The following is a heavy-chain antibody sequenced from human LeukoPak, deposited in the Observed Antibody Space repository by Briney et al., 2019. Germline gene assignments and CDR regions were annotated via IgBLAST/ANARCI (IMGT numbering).Heavy chain of an antibody. J-gene: IGHJ4*02. D-gene: IGHD6-13*01. CDR3: AGDVSSSWSDGSHFDY. CDR2: IYYSGST. Sequence: SETLSLTCTVSGGSISSSSYYWGWIRQPPGKGLEWIGSIYYSGSTYYNPSLKSRVTISVDTSKNQFSLKLSSVTAADTAVYYCAGDVSSSWSDGSHFDYWGQGTLVTVSS. CDR1: GGSISSSSYY. V-gene: IGHV4-39*01.